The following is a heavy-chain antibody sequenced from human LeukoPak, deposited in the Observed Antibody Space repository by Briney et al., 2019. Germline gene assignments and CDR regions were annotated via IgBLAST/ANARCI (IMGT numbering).Heavy chain of an antibody. V-gene: IGHV4-4*09. CDR2: ISPTGGT. CDR1: GGSISSYY. Sequence: SETLSLTCSVSGGSISSYYWSWFRQPPGKGLEWIGYISPTGGTNYNPSLTSRATVSVDTSKNLFSLELDPVTAADTAVYFRARRSVTRWYYSDWGQGTLVTVSS. CDR3: ARRSVTRWYYSD. D-gene: IGHD3-10*01. J-gene: IGHJ4*02.